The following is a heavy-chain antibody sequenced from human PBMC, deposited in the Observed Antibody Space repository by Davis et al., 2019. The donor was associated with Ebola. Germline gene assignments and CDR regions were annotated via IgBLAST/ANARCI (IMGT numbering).Heavy chain of an antibody. J-gene: IGHJ3*02. V-gene: IGHV1-24*01. Sequence: ASVKVSCKVSGYTLTELSMHWVRQAPGKGLEWMGGFDPEDGETIYAQKFQGRVTMTEDTSTDTAYMELSSLRSEDTAVYYCATGAYGITGTISNAFDIWGQRTMVTVSS. CDR3: ATGAYGITGTISNAFDI. CDR1: GYTLTELS. CDR2: FDPEDGET. D-gene: IGHD1-7*01.